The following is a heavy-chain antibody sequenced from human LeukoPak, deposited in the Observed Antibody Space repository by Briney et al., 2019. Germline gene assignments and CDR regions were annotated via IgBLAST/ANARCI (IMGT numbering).Heavy chain of an antibody. J-gene: IGHJ4*02. D-gene: IGHD6-19*01. V-gene: IGHV3-48*01. CDR3: ARDIEIVGSGWIQLDY. Sequence: PGGSLRLSCAASGFTFSSYSMNWVRQAPGKGLEWVSYISSSSSTIYYADSVKGRFTISRDNAKNSLYLQMNSLRAEDTAVYYCARDIEIVGSGWIQLDYWGQGTLVTVSS. CDR1: GFTFSSYS. CDR2: ISSSSSTI.